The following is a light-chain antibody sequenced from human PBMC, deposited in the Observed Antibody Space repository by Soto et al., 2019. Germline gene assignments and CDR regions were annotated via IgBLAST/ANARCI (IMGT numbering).Light chain of an antibody. CDR1: TSNIGAGYD. J-gene: IGLJ3*02. CDR3: QSYDSSLSGWV. CDR2: VNI. V-gene: IGLV1-40*01. Sequence: QPVLTQPPSVSGAPGQRVTISCTGSTSNIGAGYDVHWYQQLPGTAPKLLIYVNINRPSGVPDRFSGSKSGTSASLAITGLQAEDEAHYYCQSYDSSLSGWVFGGGTQLTVL.